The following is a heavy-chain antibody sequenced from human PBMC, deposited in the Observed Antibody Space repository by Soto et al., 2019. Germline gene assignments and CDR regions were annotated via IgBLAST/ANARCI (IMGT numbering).Heavy chain of an antibody. CDR3: ARDGRMSVPNNLRFDN. CDR2: TYYRSKWYN. D-gene: IGHD4-4*01. J-gene: IGHJ4*02. CDR1: GDSVSSNSAA. V-gene: IGHV6-1*01. Sequence: SQTLSLTCAISGDSVSSNSAAWNWIRQSPSRGLEWLGRTYYRSKWYNDYAVSVKSRITINPDTSKNQFPLQLNSVTPEDTAVYYCARDGRMSVPNNLRFDNWAQGTLVTVSS.